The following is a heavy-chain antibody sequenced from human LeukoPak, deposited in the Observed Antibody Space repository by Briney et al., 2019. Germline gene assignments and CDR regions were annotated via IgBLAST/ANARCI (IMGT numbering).Heavy chain of an antibody. J-gene: IGHJ4*02. CDR1: GFTFSSYA. Sequence: GGSLRLSCAASGFTFSSYAMSWVRQAPGKGLEWVSAISGSGGSTYYADSVKGRFTISRDNSKNTLYLQMNSLRAEDTAIYYCARDPYYGSGSYSDYWGQGTLVTVSS. D-gene: IGHD3-10*01. CDR3: ARDPYYGSGSYSDY. CDR2: ISGSGGST. V-gene: IGHV3-23*01.